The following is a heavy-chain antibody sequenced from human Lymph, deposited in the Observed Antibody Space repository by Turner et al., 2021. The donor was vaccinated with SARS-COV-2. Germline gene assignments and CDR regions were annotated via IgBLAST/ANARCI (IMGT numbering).Heavy chain of an antibody. CDR1: GYSFTTYW. D-gene: IGHD5-12*01. Sequence: EVQLVQSGAEVKKHGESLKISCKGSGYSFTTYWIGWVRQMHGKGLEWMGIIYPGDSDTRYSPSFQGQVTISADKSISTAYLQWSSLKASDTAMYYCARLPIARGYSGYDFYYFDYWGQGTLVTVSS. J-gene: IGHJ4*02. CDR2: IYPGDSDT. CDR3: ARLPIARGYSGYDFYYFDY. V-gene: IGHV5-51*01.